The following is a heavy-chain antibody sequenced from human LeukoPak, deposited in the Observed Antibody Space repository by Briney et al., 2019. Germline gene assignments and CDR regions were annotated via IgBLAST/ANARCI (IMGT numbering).Heavy chain of an antibody. CDR1: GGSISSSSYY. Sequence: SETLSLTCTVSGGSISSSSYYWGWIRQPPGKGLEWIGSIHYSGSTYYNPSLKSRDTISVDTSKNQFSLKLSSVTAADTAVYYCARDTAYYDILTGYLEENAFDIWGQGTMVTVSS. CDR2: IHYSGST. D-gene: IGHD3-9*01. V-gene: IGHV4-39*07. J-gene: IGHJ3*02. CDR3: ARDTAYYDILTGYLEENAFDI.